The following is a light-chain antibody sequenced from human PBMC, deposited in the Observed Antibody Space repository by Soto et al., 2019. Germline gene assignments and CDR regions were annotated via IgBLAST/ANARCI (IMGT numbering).Light chain of an antibody. CDR3: QQEYSTPLT. J-gene: IGKJ4*01. CDR2: WAS. V-gene: IGKV4-1*01. CDR1: QSVLYSSNNKNY. Sequence: DIVLTPSPDSLAVALGKSSTINCKSSQSVLYSSNNKNYLAWYQQKPGQPPKLLIYWASTRESGVPDRFSGSGSGTDFTLTISSLQAEDVAVYYCQQEYSTPLTFVGGTK.